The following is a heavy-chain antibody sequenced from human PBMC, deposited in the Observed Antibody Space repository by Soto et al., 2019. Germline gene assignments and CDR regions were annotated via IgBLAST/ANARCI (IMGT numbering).Heavy chain of an antibody. Sequence: ASVKVSCKASGYTFTSYDINWVRQATGQGLEWMGWMNPNSGNTGYAQKFQGRVTMTRNTSISTAYMELSSLRSGDTAVYYCARGTAVVVACFDYWGQGTLVTVSS. CDR1: GYTFTSYD. CDR2: MNPNSGNT. D-gene: IGHD2-15*01. CDR3: ARGTAVVVACFDY. J-gene: IGHJ4*02. V-gene: IGHV1-8*01.